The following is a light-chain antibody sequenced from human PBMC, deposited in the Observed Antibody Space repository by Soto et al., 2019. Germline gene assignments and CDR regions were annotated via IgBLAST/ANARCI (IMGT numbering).Light chain of an antibody. CDR3: SSYTSSSTWV. CDR2: GNI. CDR1: SSNVGTGYD. V-gene: IGLV1-40*01. Sequence: QSVLTQPPSVSGAPGQRVTISCTGSSSNVGTGYDVHWYQQLPGTAPKLLIYGNINRPSGVPDRFSGSKSGSSASLAITGLQAEDEADYYCSSYTSSSTWVFGGGTQLTVL. J-gene: IGLJ3*02.